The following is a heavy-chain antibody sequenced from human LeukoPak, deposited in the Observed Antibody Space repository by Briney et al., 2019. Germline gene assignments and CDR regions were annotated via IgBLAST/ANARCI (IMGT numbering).Heavy chain of an antibody. CDR3: AREGRDYYDSSGYVNWFDP. V-gene: IGHV3-66*02. D-gene: IGHD3-22*01. Sequence: PGGSLRLSCAASGFTVSSNYMSWVRQAPGKVLEWVSVIYSGGSTYYADSVKGRFTISRDNSKNTLYLQMNSLRAEDTAVYYCAREGRDYYDSSGYVNWFDPWGQGTLVTVSS. CDR1: GFTVSSNY. J-gene: IGHJ5*02. CDR2: IYSGGST.